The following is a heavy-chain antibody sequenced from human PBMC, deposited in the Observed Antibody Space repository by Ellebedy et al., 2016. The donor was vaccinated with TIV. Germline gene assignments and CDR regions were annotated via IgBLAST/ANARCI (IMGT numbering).Heavy chain of an antibody. V-gene: IGHV3-23*01. CDR3: ARDFRVKVPEYFDY. CDR2: ISGDSDRV. CDR1: GFTFTSYA. J-gene: IGHJ4*02. Sequence: PGGSLRLSCVASGFTFTSYAMGWVRQAPGKGLEWVSAISGDSDRVYYTDSVQGRFTISRDNSKNTVFLQANGLRADDTAIYYCARDFRVKVPEYFDYWGQGTLVTVSS. D-gene: IGHD2/OR15-2a*01.